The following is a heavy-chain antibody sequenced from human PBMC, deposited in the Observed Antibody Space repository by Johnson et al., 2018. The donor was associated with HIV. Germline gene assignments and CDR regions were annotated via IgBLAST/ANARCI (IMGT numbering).Heavy chain of an antibody. V-gene: IGHV3-33*01. J-gene: IGHJ3*02. D-gene: IGHD6-13*01. Sequence: QVQLVESGGGGVQPGRSLRLSCAASGFTFSNYGMHWVRQAPGTGLEWVAVIWFDGSNKYYADSVKGRFPISRDNSKNTLYLQMNSLRAEDTAVYYCATKRVAAADPDDAFDIWGQGTMVTVSS. CDR1: GFTFSNYG. CDR2: IWFDGSNK. CDR3: ATKRVAAADPDDAFDI.